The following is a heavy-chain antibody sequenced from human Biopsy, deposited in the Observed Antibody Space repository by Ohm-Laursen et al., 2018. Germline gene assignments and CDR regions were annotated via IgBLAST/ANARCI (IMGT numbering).Heavy chain of an antibody. D-gene: IGHD3-9*01. CDR3: ATKLTGYFHH. CDR1: GGTFSNYG. J-gene: IGHJ1*01. Sequence: SSVKVFCNAPGGTFSNYGVNWVRQAPGQGLEWLGGNIPILGTGNYAQKFQDRVTVAADTSTSTATMELRSLRSDDTAVYYCATKLTGYFHHWGQGTPVIVSS. V-gene: IGHV1-69*06. CDR2: NIPILGTG.